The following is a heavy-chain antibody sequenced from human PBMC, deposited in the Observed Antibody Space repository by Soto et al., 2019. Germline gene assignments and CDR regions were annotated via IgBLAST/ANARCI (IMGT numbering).Heavy chain of an antibody. CDR2: INTYNGNT. CDR3: ARGYNNSWYTFDY. V-gene: IGHV1-18*01. D-gene: IGHD6-19*01. Sequence: VQLVQSGAEVKKPGASVKVSCKASAYSFTSYAISWVRQAPGQGLEWMGWINTYNGNTNYAQNLQGRLTLTTDTSTTTAYMELRHLTSDDTAVYFCARGYNNSWYTFDYWGQGTLVNVSS. CDR1: AYSFTSYA. J-gene: IGHJ4*02.